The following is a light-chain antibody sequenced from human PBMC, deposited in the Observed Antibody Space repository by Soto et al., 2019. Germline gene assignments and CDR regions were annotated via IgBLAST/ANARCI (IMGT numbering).Light chain of an antibody. V-gene: IGLV1-44*01. CDR2: SND. J-gene: IGLJ2*01. Sequence: QSVLTQPPSASGTPGQGVSISCSGSSSNIGSNTVNWYQQFPGTAPKLLIYSNDQRSSGVPDRLSGSKSGTSASLAISGLQSEDEADYYCAAWDDSLNGLVFGGGTKLTVL. CDR3: AAWDDSLNGLV. CDR1: SSNIGSNT.